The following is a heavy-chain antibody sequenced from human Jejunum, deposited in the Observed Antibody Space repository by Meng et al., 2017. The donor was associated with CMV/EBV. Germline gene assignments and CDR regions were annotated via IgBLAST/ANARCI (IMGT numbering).Heavy chain of an antibody. J-gene: IGHJ4*02. Sequence: QVQLVQSGSELKSPGASAKVSCKASGYRFISYALNWVRQAPGQGLEWMGWINTHTGNPTYAQGFTGRFVFSVDSSVSTAYLQISNLKAEDTAVYYCARGGNPEYGDYTYWGQGTLVTVPS. D-gene: IGHD4-17*01. V-gene: IGHV7-4-1*02. CDR2: INTHTGNP. CDR3: ARGGNPEYGDYTY. CDR1: GYRFISYA.